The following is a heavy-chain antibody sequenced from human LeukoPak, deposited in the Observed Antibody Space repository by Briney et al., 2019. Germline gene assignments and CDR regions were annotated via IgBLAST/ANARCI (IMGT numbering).Heavy chain of an antibody. CDR3: ARGSTVGATSAFDI. D-gene: IGHD1-26*01. V-gene: IGHV3-66*02. CDR2: IYSGGST. J-gene: IGHJ3*02. Sequence: GGSVRLPCAASGFPVSRNYMSGVRQAPGKGLVWVSVIYSGGSTYYADSVKGRFTISRDNSKNTLYLQMNSLRAEDTAVYYCARGSTVGATSAFDIWGQGTMVTVSS. CDR1: GFPVSRNY.